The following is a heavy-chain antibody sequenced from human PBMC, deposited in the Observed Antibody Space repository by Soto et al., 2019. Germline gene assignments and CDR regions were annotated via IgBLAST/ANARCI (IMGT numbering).Heavy chain of an antibody. D-gene: IGHD3-16*01. CDR1: GFAFKYAR. CDR3: TTDWGSGTHYARAFDV. V-gene: IGHV3-15*01. CDR2: IRSNIDGATT. Sequence: EVLLVESGGGLVNPGGSLRLSCAASGFAFKYARMTWVRQAPGKGLEWVGHIRSNIDGATTAYAAPVKGRFTISRDESKNTVDLQMNSLITEDTAVYYCTTDWGSGTHYARAFDVWGQGTMVTVSS. J-gene: IGHJ3*01.